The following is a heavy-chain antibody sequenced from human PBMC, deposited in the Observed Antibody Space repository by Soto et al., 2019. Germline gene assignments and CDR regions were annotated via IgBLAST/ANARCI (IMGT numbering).Heavy chain of an antibody. CDR2: IHYNGNT. J-gene: IGHJ6*02. D-gene: IGHD2-15*01. V-gene: IGHV4-59*01. CDR1: CYSIRAYS. Sequence: SDTLSLTCTVYCYSIRAYSWSWVLQPPGKGLEWIGNIHYNGNTKYNPSLKSRVTMSVDTSKNQFSLKLISVTAADTAVYYCARGEKRYCSGGSCRPHYYYGMDVWGQGTTVT. CDR3: ARGEKRYCSGGSCRPHYYYGMDV.